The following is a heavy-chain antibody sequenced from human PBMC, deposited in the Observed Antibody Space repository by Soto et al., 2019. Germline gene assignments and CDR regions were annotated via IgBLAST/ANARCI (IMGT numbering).Heavy chain of an antibody. CDR2: ISYDGSNK. Sequence: QVQLVESGGGVVQPGRSLRLSCAASGFTFSSYGMHWVRQAPGKGLEWVAVISYDGSNKYYADSVKGRFTISRDNSKNPLYLQMNSLRAEDTAVYYCAKGGHLGSGNYYTPYYFDYWGQGTLVTVSS. CDR1: GFTFSSYG. V-gene: IGHV3-30*18. J-gene: IGHJ4*02. D-gene: IGHD3-10*01. CDR3: AKGGHLGSGNYYTPYYFDY.